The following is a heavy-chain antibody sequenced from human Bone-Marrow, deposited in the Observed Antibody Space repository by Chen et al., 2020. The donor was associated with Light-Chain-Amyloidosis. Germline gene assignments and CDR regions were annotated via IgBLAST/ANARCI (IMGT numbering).Heavy chain of an antibody. J-gene: IGHJ2*01. D-gene: IGHD3-3*01. CDR1: GFTFSSHA. Sequence: EVQLLESGGGLVQPGGSLRLSCAASGFTFSSHAMSWVRQAPGKGLEWVSTISGSGGSTYYADSVKGRFTISRDNSKNTLYLQMSSLRAEDTAVYYCAKVGAGAYDDFWSGYYSHWYFDLWGRGTLVTVSS. V-gene: IGHV3-23*01. CDR2: ISGSGGST. CDR3: AKVGAGAYDDFWSGYYSHWYFDL.